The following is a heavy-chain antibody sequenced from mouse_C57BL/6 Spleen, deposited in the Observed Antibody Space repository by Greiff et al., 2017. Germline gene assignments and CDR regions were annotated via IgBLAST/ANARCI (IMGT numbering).Heavy chain of an antibody. D-gene: IGHD1-1*01. Sequence: EVQLQQSGPELVKPGASVKISCKASGYSFTDYNMNWVKQSNGKSLEWIGVINPNYDTTSYNQKFKGKATLTVDQSSSTAYMQLNSLTSEDSAVYYCVLGSIYEGWFAYWGQGTLVTVSA. J-gene: IGHJ3*01. CDR1: GYSFTDYN. CDR2: INPNYDTT. V-gene: IGHV1-39*01. CDR3: VLGSIYEGWFAY.